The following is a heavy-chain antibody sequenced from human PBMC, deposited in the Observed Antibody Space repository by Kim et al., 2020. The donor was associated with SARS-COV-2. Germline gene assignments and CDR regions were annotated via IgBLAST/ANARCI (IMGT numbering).Heavy chain of an antibody. Sequence: GGSLRLSCAASGFTFSSYGMHWVRQAPGKGLEWVAVISYDGSNKYYADSVKGRFNISRDNSKNTLYLQMNSLRAEYTAVYYCARDAVDCSSTSCYSAWTYYYYGMDVWGQGTTVTVSS. CDR1: GFTFSSYG. CDR2: ISYDGSNK. CDR3: ARDAVDCSSTSCYSAWTYYYYGMDV. J-gene: IGHJ6*02. V-gene: IGHV3-33*05. D-gene: IGHD2-2*01.